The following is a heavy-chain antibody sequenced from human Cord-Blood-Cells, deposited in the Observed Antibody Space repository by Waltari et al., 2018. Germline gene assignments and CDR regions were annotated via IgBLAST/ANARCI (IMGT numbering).Heavy chain of an antibody. CDR1: RFTFSTHW. D-gene: IGHD5-12*01. V-gene: IGHV3-7*01. CDR2: IKQDGSEK. J-gene: IGHJ4*02. Sequence: APLVASGGAPVQPGGSLRLSCAVPRFTFSTHWMSCVRQAPGKGLEWVANIKQDGSEKYYVDSVKGRFTISRDNAKNSLYLQMNSLRAEDTAVYYCARGILSGYDFDYWGQGTLVTVSS. CDR3: ARGILSGYDFDY.